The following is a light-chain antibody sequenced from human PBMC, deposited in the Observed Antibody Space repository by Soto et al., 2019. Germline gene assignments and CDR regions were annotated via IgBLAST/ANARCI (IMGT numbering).Light chain of an antibody. Sequence: DIQMTQSPSSLSASVGDRVTITCRASQSISSYLNWYQQKAGTDPKLLIYAASSLQSGVPSRFSGSGSGTDFTLTISSLQPEDFITYHCQQSYSSPRTFGQGTKLEIK. CDR1: QSISSY. J-gene: IGKJ2*01. V-gene: IGKV1-39*01. CDR2: AAS. CDR3: QQSYSSPRT.